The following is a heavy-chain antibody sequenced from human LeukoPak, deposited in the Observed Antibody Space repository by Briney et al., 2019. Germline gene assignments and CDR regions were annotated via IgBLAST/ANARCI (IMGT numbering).Heavy chain of an antibody. J-gene: IGHJ6*03. V-gene: IGHV3-49*03. D-gene: IGHD3-10*01. Sequence: PGGSLRLSCTASGFTFGDYAMSWFRQAPGKGLEWVGFIRSKAYGGTTEYAASVKGRFTISRDDSKSIAYLQMNSLKTEDTAVYYCTRWPRGSATYGFLYMDVCGKGTTVTVSS. CDR2: IRSKAYGGTT. CDR3: TRWPRGSATYGFLYMDV. CDR1: GFTFGDYA.